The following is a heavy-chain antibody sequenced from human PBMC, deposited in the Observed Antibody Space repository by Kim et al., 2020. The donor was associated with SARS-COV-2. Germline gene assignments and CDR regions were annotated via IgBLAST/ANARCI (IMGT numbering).Heavy chain of an antibody. CDR3: ARARGYYDSSGYHAPMLD. CDR1: GGSFSGYY. Sequence: SETLSLTCAVYGGSFSGYYWSWIRQPPGKGLEWIGEINHSGSTNYNPSLKSRVTISVDTSKNQFSLKLSSVTAADTAVYYCARARGYYDSSGYHAPMLD. CDR2: INHSGST. D-gene: IGHD3-22*01. J-gene: IGHJ4*01. V-gene: IGHV4-34*01.